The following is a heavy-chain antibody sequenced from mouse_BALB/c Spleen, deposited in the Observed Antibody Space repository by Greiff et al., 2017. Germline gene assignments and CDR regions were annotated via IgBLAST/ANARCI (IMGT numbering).Heavy chain of an antibody. CDR3: ARLGARATYAY. Sequence: VQLQQSGAELVRPGSSVKISCKASGYAFSSYWMNWVKQRPGQGLEWIGQIYPGDGDTNYNGKFKGKATLTADKSSSTAYMQLSSLTSEDSAVYFCARLGARATYAYWGQGTLVTVSA. CDR1: GYAFSSYW. J-gene: IGHJ3*01. D-gene: IGHD3-1*01. V-gene: IGHV1-80*01. CDR2: IYPGDGDT.